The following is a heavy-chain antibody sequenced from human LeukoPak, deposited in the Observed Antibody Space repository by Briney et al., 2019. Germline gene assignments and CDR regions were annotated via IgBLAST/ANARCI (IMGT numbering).Heavy chain of an antibody. CDR3: AREDDSSGYYEGAFDI. V-gene: IGHV3-74*01. J-gene: IGHJ3*02. CDR1: GFTFSSYW. Sequence: PGGSLRLSCAASGFTFSSYWMYWVRQAPGKGLVWVSRIRSDGSSTSYADSVKGRFTISRDNAKNTLFMQMNSLRAEDTAVYYCAREDDSSGYYEGAFDIWGQGTMVTVST. CDR2: IRSDGSST. D-gene: IGHD3-22*01.